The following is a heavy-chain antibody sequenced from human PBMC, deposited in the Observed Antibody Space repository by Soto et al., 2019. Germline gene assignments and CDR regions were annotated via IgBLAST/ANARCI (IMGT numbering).Heavy chain of an antibody. CDR1: GGTFSSYA. V-gene: IGHV1-69*13. D-gene: IGHD6-19*01. CDR3: ARDVPSSSGWPYY. CDR2: IIPIFGTA. Sequence: ASVKVSCKASGGTFSSYAISWVRQAPGQGLEWMGGIIPIFGTANYAQKFQGGVTITADESTSTAYMELSSLRSEDTAVYYCARDVPSSSGWPYYWGQGTMVTV. J-gene: IGHJ4*02.